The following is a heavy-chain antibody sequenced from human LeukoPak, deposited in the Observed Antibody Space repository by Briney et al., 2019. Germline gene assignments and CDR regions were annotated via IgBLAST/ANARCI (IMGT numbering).Heavy chain of an antibody. CDR1: GFTFSSYG. CDR2: ISYDGSNK. D-gene: IGHD2-2*01. V-gene: IGHV3-30*18. J-gene: IGHJ5*02. Sequence: PGRSLRLSCAASGFTFSSYGMHWVRQAPGKGLEWVAVISYDGSNKYFADSVKGRFTISRDNSKNTLYLQMNSLRAEDTAVYYCAKDLSRGYCSSTSCYNWFDPWGQGTLVTVSS. CDR3: AKDLSRGYCSSTSCYNWFDP.